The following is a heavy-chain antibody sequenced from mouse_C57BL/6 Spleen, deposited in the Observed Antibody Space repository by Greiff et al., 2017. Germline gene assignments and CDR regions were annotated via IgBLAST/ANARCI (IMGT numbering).Heavy chain of an antibody. D-gene: IGHD1-1*01. CDR3: ARDGTTVVANYYAMDY. CDR2: ISDGGSYT. Sequence: EVQVVESGGGLVKPGGSLKLSCPASGFTFSSYAMSWVRQTPEKRLEWVATISDGGSYTYYPDNVKGRFTISRDNAKNNLYLQMSHLKSEDTAMYYCARDGTTVVANYYAMDYWGQGTSGTVSS. J-gene: IGHJ4*01. V-gene: IGHV5-4*01. CDR1: GFTFSSYA.